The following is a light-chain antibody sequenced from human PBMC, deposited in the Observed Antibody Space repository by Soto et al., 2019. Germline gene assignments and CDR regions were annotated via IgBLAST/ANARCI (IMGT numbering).Light chain of an antibody. V-gene: IGLV2-11*01. Sequence: QSVLTQPRSVSGSPGQSVTISCTGTSSDVGDYNYVSWYQQHPGKAPKLMIYDVSKRPSGVPDRFSGSKSGNTASLTIYGPQAEDEADDYCCSYAGSYTFVFGAGTKVTVL. CDR3: CSYAGSYTFV. CDR1: SSDVGDYNY. J-gene: IGLJ1*01. CDR2: DVS.